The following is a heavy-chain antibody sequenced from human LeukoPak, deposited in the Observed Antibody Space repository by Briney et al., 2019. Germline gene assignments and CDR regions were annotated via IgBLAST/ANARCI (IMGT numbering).Heavy chain of an antibody. J-gene: IGHJ2*01. CDR3: ARGEYSYANYWYFDL. Sequence: SETLSLTCTVSGGSISSYYWSWIRQPPGKGLEWIGYIYYSGSTNYNPSLKSRVTISVDTSKNQFSLKLSSVTAADTAVYYCARGEYSYANYWYFDLWGRGTLATVSS. CDR2: IYYSGST. CDR1: GGSISSYY. D-gene: IGHD5-18*01. V-gene: IGHV4-59*01.